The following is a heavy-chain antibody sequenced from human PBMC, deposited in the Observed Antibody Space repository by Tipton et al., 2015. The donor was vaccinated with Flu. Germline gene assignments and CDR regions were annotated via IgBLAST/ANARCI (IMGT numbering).Heavy chain of an antibody. CDR1: GYTFTNYG. CDR3: ARGGGPYCSSTSCYETDY. Sequence: QVQLVQSGAEVKKPGASVRVSCKASGYTFTNYGINWVRQTPGQGLEWMGWISVYNGDRKYAQKFQGRVTINADESTSTAYMELSSLRSEDTAVYYCARGGGPYCSSTSCYETDYWGQGTLVTVSS. J-gene: IGHJ4*02. CDR2: ISVYNGDR. V-gene: IGHV1-18*04. D-gene: IGHD2-2*01.